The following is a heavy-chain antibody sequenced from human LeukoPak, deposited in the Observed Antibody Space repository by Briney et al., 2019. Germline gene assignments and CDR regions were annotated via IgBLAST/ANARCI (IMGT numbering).Heavy chain of an antibody. CDR2: ITWNSNGI. CDR1: GFTFSDYW. D-gene: IGHD1-1*01. V-gene: IGHV3-9*01. CDR3: AKDKGKTGTGTIDS. J-gene: IGHJ4*02. Sequence: PGGSLRLSCAASGFTFSDYWMHWVRQAPGKGLEWVSGITWNSNGIAYADSVKGRFTISRDNAKNSLYVQIDSLRPEDTAFYYCAKDKGKTGTGTIDSWGQGTLVTVSS.